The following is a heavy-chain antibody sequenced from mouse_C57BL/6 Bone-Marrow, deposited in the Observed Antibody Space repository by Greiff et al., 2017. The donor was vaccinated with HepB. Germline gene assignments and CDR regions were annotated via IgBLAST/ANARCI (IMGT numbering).Heavy chain of an antibody. V-gene: IGHV1-18*01. CDR1: GYTFTDYN. Sequence: VQLQQSGPELVKPGASVKIPCKASGYTFTDYNMDWVKQSHGKSLEWIGDINPNNGGTIYNQKFKGKATLTVDKSSSTAYMELRSLTSEDTAVYYCARFDYENWYFDVWGTGTTVTVSS. J-gene: IGHJ1*03. CDR3: ARFDYENWYFDV. CDR2: INPNNGGT. D-gene: IGHD2-4*01.